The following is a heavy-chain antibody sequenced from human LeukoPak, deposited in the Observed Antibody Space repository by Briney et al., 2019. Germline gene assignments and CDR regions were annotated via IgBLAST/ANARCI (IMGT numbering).Heavy chain of an antibody. CDR3: ARDTYYYDSSGHQH. V-gene: IGHV1-2*02. CDR2: INPNSGGT. CDR1: GYTFTGYY. D-gene: IGHD3-22*01. J-gene: IGHJ1*01. Sequence: ASVKVSCKASGYTFTGYYMHWVRQAPGQGLGWMGWINPNSGGTNYAQKFQGRVTMTRDTSISTAYMELSRLRSDDTAVYYCARDTYYYDSSGHQHWGQGTLVTVSS.